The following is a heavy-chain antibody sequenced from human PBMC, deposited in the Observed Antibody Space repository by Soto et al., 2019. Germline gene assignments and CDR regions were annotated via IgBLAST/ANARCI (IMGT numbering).Heavy chain of an antibody. V-gene: IGHV3-15*07. D-gene: IGHD5-12*01. CDR2: IKTNIDGGAT. CDR3: TTGRGGSAYVPGAY. J-gene: IGHJ4*02. CDR1: GFSFTSAW. Sequence: EVQLVESGGGLVKPGGSLRLSCAASGFSFTSAWMNWVRQIPGKGLEWVGRIKTNIDGGATDYSAPVKGRFTISRDDSKNTVYLQMNSLKTEDPAVYYCTTGRGGSAYVPGAYWGQGALVTVSS.